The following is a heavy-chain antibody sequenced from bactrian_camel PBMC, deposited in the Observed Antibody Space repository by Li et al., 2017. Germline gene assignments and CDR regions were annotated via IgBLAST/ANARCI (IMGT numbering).Heavy chain of an antibody. CDR1: GFTFSNYA. Sequence: VQLVESGGGLVQPGGSLRLSCAASGFTFSNYAMGWIRHAPEKGLEWVSAIDWRGESTDYADSVKDQFTISRDGARVYLQMNNLQPGDTAGYYCVRNEGSWYRPVFGYWGQGPRSPSP. CDR2: IDWRGEST. J-gene: IGHJ6*01. D-gene: IGHD6*01. V-gene: IGHV3S40*01. CDR3: VRNEGSWYRPVFGY.